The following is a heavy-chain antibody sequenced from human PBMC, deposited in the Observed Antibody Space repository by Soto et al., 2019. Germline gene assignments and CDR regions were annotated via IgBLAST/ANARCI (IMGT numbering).Heavy chain of an antibody. D-gene: IGHD3-22*01. CDR2: ISSSSSYI. J-gene: IGHJ4*02. Sequence: GGSLRLSCAASGFTFSSYSMNWVRQAPGKGLEWVSSISSSSSYIYYADSVKGRFTISRDNAKNSLYLQMNSLRAEDTAVYYCATPGYYYDSSGYTRAFDYWGQGTLVTSPQ. CDR3: ATPGYYYDSSGYTRAFDY. V-gene: IGHV3-21*01. CDR1: GFTFSSYS.